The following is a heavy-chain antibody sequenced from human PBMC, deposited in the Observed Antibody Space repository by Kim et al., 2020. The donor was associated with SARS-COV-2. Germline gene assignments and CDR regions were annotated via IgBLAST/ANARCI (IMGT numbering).Heavy chain of an antibody. D-gene: IGHD1-26*01. CDR3: AKDIFSGWVVGATTGLDY. CDR1: GFTFDDYT. Sequence: GGSLRLSCAASGFTFDDYTMHWVRQAPGKGLEWVSLISWDGGSTYYADSVKGRFTISRDNSKNSLYLQMNSLRTEDTALYYCAKDIFSGWVVGATTGLDYWGQGTLVTVSS. J-gene: IGHJ4*02. V-gene: IGHV3-43*01. CDR2: ISWDGGST.